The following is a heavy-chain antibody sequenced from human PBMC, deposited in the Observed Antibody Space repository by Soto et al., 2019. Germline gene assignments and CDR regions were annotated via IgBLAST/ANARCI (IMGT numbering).Heavy chain of an antibody. CDR2: INAGNGNT. D-gene: IGHD3-22*01. J-gene: IGHJ6*02. Sequence: VASVKVSCKASGYTFTSYAMHWVRQAPGQRLEWMGWINAGNGNTKYSQKFQGRVTITRDTSASTAYMELSSLRSEDTAVYYCARVYDSSGFYYYYGMDVWGQGTTVTVSS. V-gene: IGHV1-3*01. CDR3: ARVYDSSGFYYYYGMDV. CDR1: GYTFTSYA.